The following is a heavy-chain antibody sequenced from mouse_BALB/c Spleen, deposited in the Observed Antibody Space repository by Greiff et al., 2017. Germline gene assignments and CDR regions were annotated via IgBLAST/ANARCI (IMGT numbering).Heavy chain of an antibody. J-gene: IGHJ4*01. V-gene: IGHV3-2*02. D-gene: IGHD1-1*01. CDR2: ISYSGST. Sequence: EVQLQESGPGLVKPSQSLSLTCTVTGYSITSDYAWNWIRQFPGNKLEWMGYISYSGSTSYNPSLKSRISITRDTSKNQFFLQLNSVTTEDTATYYCARSYGSRYAMDYWGQGTSVTVSA. CDR3: ARSYGSRYAMDY. CDR1: GYSITSDYA.